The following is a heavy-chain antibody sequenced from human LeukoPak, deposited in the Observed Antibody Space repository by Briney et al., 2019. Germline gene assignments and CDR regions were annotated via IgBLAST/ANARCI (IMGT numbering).Heavy chain of an antibody. CDR2: INPNSGGT. V-gene: IGHV1-2*02. Sequence: ASVKVSCKASGYTFTGYYMHWVRQAPGQGLEWMGWINPNSGGTNYARKFQGRVTMTRDTSISTAYMELSRLRSDDTAVYCCARVGGDYGRWGQGTLVTVSS. J-gene: IGHJ4*02. CDR1: GYTFTGYY. CDR3: ARVGGDYGR. D-gene: IGHD4-17*01.